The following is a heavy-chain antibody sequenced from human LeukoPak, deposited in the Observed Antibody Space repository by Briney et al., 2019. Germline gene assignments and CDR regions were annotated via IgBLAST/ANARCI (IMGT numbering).Heavy chain of an antibody. CDR1: GFTFSTYS. Sequence: GGSLRLSCAASGFTFSTYSMSWVRQAPGKGLEWVSSISSGSTYKYYADSVKGRFTISRDNAENSLYLQMNSLRAEDTAVYYCARGPKYIATTAGPNSFDYWGQGTLVTVSS. CDR2: ISSGSTYK. V-gene: IGHV3-21*01. D-gene: IGHD6-13*01. J-gene: IGHJ4*02. CDR3: ARGPKYIATTAGPNSFDY.